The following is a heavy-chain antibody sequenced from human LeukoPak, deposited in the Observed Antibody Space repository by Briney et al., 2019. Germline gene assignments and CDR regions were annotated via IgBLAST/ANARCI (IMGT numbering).Heavy chain of an antibody. CDR3: ARARVDYGDYINYYYYYGMDV. CDR2: IYHSGST. J-gene: IGHJ6*02. Sequence: PSETLSLTCTVSGYSISSGYYWGWIRQPPGKGLEWIGSIYHSGSTYYNPSLKSRVTISVDTSKNQFSLKLSSVTAADTAVYYCARARVDYGDYINYYYYYGMDVWGQGTTVTVSS. V-gene: IGHV4-38-2*02. D-gene: IGHD4-17*01. CDR1: GYSISSGYY.